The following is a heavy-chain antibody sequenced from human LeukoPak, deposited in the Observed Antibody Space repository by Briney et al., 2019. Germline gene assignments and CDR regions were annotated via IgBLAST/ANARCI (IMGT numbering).Heavy chain of an antibody. CDR2: LSGNGNTI. V-gene: IGHV3-23*01. D-gene: IGHD4-23*01. CDR1: GFTFSSYA. Sequence: GGSLRLSCAASGFTFSSYAMSWIRQAPGKGLECVSALSGNGNTIYYADSVKGRFTISRDNSKNTLSLQMNSLRAEDTAVYYCAKALYGGHDYWGQGTLVTVSS. CDR3: AKALYGGHDY. J-gene: IGHJ4*02.